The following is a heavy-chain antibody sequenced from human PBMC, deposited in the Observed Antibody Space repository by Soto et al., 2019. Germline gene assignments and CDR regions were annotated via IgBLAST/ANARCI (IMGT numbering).Heavy chain of an antibody. V-gene: IGHV1-69*12. J-gene: IGHJ4*02. CDR3: ARVGSGDDYRYFDC. CDR1: GGTFSSYA. CDR2: IIPIFGTA. Sequence: QVQLVQSGAEVKKPGSSVKVSCKASGGTFSSYAISWVRQAPGQGLEWMGGIIPIFGTANYAQKFQGRVTISADDATSTADMGLSGLRSEDTAVYYLARVGSGDDYRYFDCWGQGTLVTVSS. D-gene: IGHD5-12*01.